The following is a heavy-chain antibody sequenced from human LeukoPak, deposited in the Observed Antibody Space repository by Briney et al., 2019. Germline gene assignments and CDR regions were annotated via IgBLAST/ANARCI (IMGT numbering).Heavy chain of an antibody. Sequence: QPGRSLRLSCAASGFTFDDYAMHWVRQAPGKGLEWVSGISWNSGSIGYADSVRGRFTISRDNAKNSLYLQMNSLRAEDTALYYCVKDNSGWHGGFDYWGQGTLVTVSS. J-gene: IGHJ4*02. CDR3: VKDNSGWHGGFDY. V-gene: IGHV3-9*01. CDR2: ISWNSGSI. D-gene: IGHD6-19*01. CDR1: GFTFDDYA.